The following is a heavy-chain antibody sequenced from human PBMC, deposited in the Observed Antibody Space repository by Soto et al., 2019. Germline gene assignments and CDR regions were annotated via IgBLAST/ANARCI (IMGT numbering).Heavy chain of an antibody. CDR3: AKDIKGYRSSSCDDYSGMEV. CDR2: ISWDGGST. J-gene: IGHJ6*01. D-gene: IGHD6-6*01. CDR1: GGTCVDHT. Sequence: PVVSLRLSCAASGGTCVDHTVHWVRQAPGKGLEWVSLISWDGGSTYYADSVKGRFTISRDNSKNSLYLQMNSLRTEDTALYYCAKDIKGYRSSSCDDYSGMEVWRHGTTVIV. V-gene: IGHV3-43*01.